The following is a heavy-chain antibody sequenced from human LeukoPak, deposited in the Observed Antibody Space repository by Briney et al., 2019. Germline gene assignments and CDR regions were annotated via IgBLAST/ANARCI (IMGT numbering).Heavy chain of an antibody. V-gene: IGHV1-46*01. D-gene: IGHD5-18*01. J-gene: IGHJ4*02. CDR3: ARDKGYSYGFNY. Sequence: ASVKVSCKASGYTFTSYYMHWVRQAPGQGLEWMGIINPSGGSTSYAQKFQGRVTMTGDTSISTAYMELSGLRSDDTAMYYCARDKGYSYGFNYWGQGTLVTVSS. CDR2: INPSGGST. CDR1: GYTFTSYY.